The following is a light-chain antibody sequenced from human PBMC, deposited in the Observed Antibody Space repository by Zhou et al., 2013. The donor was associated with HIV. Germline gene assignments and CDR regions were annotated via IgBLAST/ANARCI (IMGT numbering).Light chain of an antibody. CDR1: QSISSW. Sequence: DIQMTQSPSTLSASVGDRVTITCRASQSISSWLAWYQQKPGNAPKLLIYAASTLQSGVPSRFSGSGSGTDFTLTISCLQSEDFATYYCQQYYSFPFTFGGGTKVEIK. J-gene: IGKJ4*01. CDR2: AAS. CDR3: QQYYSFPFT. V-gene: IGKV1-5*01.